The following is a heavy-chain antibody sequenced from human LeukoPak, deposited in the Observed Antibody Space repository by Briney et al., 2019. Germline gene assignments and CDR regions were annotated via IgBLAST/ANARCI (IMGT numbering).Heavy chain of an antibody. J-gene: IGHJ4*02. Sequence: GGSLRLSCAASGFTFSSYAMSWVRQAPGKGLEWVANIKQDGSEKYYVDSVKGRFTISRDNAKNSLYLQMNSLRAEDTAVYYCARDPYSYGYFDYWGQGTLVTVSS. CDR2: IKQDGSEK. CDR1: GFTFSSYA. CDR3: ARDPYSYGYFDY. D-gene: IGHD5-18*01. V-gene: IGHV3-7*01.